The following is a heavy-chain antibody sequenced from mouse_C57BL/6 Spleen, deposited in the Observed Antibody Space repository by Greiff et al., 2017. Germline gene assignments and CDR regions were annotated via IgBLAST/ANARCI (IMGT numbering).Heavy chain of an antibody. V-gene: IGHV5-4*03. CDR2: ISDGGSYT. D-gene: IGHD2-5*01. Sequence: EVNVVESGGGLVKPGGSLKLSCAASGFTFSSYAMYWVRQTPEKRLEWVATISDGGSYTYYPDNVKGRFTISRDNAKNNLYLQMSHLKSEDTAMYYCARVGSNYRGFAYWGQGTLVTVSA. CDR1: GFTFSSYA. J-gene: IGHJ3*01. CDR3: ARVGSNYRGFAY.